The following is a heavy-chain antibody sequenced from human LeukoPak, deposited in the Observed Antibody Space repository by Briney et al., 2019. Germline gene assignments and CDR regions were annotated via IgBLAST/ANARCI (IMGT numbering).Heavy chain of an antibody. D-gene: IGHD3-10*01. CDR2: IYHSGST. Sequence: PSETLSLTCTVSGYSISSGYYWGWIRQPPGKGLEWIGSIYHSGSTYYNPSLKSRVTISVDTSKNQFSLKLSPVTAADTAVYYCARPYYRSYYMDVWGKGTTVTVSS. J-gene: IGHJ6*03. V-gene: IGHV4-38-2*02. CDR3: ARPYYRSYYMDV. CDR1: GYSISSGYY.